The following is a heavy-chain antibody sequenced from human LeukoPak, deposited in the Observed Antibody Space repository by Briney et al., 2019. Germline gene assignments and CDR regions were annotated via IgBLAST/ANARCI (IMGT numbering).Heavy chain of an antibody. CDR2: IYYSGST. Sequence: SETLSLTCTVSGGSISSHYWSWIRQPPGKGLEWIGYIYYSGSTNYNPSLKCRVTISVDTSKNQFSLKLSSVTAADTAVYYCARKAGYCSSTSCHPFDYWGQGTLVTVSS. D-gene: IGHD2-2*03. CDR1: GGSISSHY. V-gene: IGHV4-59*11. J-gene: IGHJ4*02. CDR3: ARKAGYCSSTSCHPFDY.